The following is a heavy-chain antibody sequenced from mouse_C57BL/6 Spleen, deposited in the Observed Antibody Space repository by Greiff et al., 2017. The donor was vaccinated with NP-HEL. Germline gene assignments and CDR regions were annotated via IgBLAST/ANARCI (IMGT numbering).Heavy chain of an antibody. Sequence: VQLQQPGTELVKPGASVKLSCKASGYTFTSYWMHWVKQRPGQGLEWIGNINPSNGGTNYNEKFKSKATLTVDKSSSTAYMQLSSLTSEDSAVYYCALTTVVATRAMDYWGQGTSVTVSS. CDR2: INPSNGGT. V-gene: IGHV1-53*01. CDR3: ALTTVVATRAMDY. J-gene: IGHJ4*01. D-gene: IGHD1-1*01. CDR1: GYTFTSYW.